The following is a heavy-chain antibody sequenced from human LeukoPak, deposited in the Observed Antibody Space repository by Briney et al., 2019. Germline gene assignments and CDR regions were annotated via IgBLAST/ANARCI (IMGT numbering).Heavy chain of an antibody. V-gene: IGHV4-39*02. Sequence: SETLSLTCSVSGASISSSDYYWGWIRQPPGKGLEWIGRINFSGSTYYNPSLKRRVTISMNTSKNHFSLRLTSMTAADTAVYYCARLTHSYYSDTSGYYPYYYMDVWGKGTTVTVSS. J-gene: IGHJ6*03. CDR2: INFSGST. D-gene: IGHD3-22*01. CDR3: ARLTHSYYSDTSGYYPYYYMDV. CDR1: GASISSSDYY.